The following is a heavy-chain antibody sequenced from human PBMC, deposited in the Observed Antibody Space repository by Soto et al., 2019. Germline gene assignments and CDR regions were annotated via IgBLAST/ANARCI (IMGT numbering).Heavy chain of an antibody. V-gene: IGHV3-11*05. CDR1: GFTFSDYY. Sequence: QVQLVESGGGLVKPGGSLRLSCAASGFTFSDYYMSWIRRAPGKGLEWVSYINSSSSDTNYADSVKGRFTISRDNTKNSPYLQMNSLRAEDTAVYYCARIITAAGGRRYFDLWGRGTVVTVPS. D-gene: IGHD1-20*01. J-gene: IGHJ2*01. CDR3: ARIITAAGGRRYFDL. CDR2: INSSSSDT.